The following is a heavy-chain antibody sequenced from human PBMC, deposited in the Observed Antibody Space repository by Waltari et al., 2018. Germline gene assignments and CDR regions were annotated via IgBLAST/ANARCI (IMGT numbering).Heavy chain of an antibody. V-gene: IGHV3-23*01. D-gene: IGHD2-15*01. CDR1: GLTFSSYA. CDR3: ATLGGGRQYPYSPFDY. Sequence: EVQLLESGGGLVQPGGSLRLSCAASGLTFSSYAMSWVRQAPGKGLGWVSAITSSGSSTYYADSVKGRFTISRDNSKNTLYLQMNSLRAEDTAVFYCATLGGGRQYPYSPFDYWGQGTLVTVSS. J-gene: IGHJ4*02. CDR2: ITSSGSST.